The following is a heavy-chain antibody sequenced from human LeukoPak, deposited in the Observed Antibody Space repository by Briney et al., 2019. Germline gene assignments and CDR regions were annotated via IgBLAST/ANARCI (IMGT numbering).Heavy chain of an antibody. CDR3: ATSRQIAVAGRSCFDY. V-gene: IGHV1-8*01. Sequence: ASVKVSCKASGYTFTSYDINWVRQATVQGLEWMGWMNPNSGNTGYSQKFQGRVTMTRNTSISTAYMELSSLRSDDTAVYYCATSRQIAVAGRSCFDYWGQGTLVTVSS. CDR2: MNPNSGNT. D-gene: IGHD6-19*01. J-gene: IGHJ4*02. CDR1: GYTFTSYD.